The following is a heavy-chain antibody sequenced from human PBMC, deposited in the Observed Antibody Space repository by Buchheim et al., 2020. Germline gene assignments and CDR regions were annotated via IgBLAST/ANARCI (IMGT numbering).Heavy chain of an antibody. CDR2: ISYDGSNK. V-gene: IGHV3-30*03. J-gene: IGHJ4*02. D-gene: IGHD3-10*01. Sequence: QVQLVESGGGVVQPGRSLRLSCAASGFTFSSYGMHWVRQAPGKGLEWVAVISYDGSNKYYADSVKGRFTISRDNSKNTLYLQMNSLRAEDTAVYYCARDTKRITMVRGAHGTGYFDYWGQGTL. CDR3: ARDTKRITMVRGAHGTGYFDY. CDR1: GFTFSSYG.